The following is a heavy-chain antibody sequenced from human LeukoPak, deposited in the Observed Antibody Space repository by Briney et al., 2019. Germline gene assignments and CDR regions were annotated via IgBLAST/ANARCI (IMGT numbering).Heavy chain of an antibody. Sequence: SVKVSCKASGGTFSSYAISWVRQAPGQGLGWMGRIIPILGIANYAQKFQGRVTITADKSTSTAYMELSSLRSEDTAVYYCGASRVGWYPTNWFDPWGQGTLVTVSS. J-gene: IGHJ5*02. CDR3: GASRVGWYPTNWFDP. CDR1: GGTFSSYA. D-gene: IGHD2-15*01. V-gene: IGHV1-69*04. CDR2: IIPILGIA.